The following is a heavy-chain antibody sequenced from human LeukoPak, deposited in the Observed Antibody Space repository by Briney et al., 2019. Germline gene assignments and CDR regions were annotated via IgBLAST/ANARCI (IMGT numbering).Heavy chain of an antibody. Sequence: SQTLTLTGTVFGSAINSDYYWSWFRQSPGKGLEWIAYIYHSGNTYYNPSLKRRFTMSVDTSTNRFSLRLSYVTAAGTAVYYCARRGPGYCSGGRCFGWLGSWGQGTLVTVSS. CDR1: GSAINSDYY. J-gene: IGHJ5*02. D-gene: IGHD2-15*01. V-gene: IGHV4-30-4*01. CDR2: IYHSGNT. CDR3: ARRGPGYCSGGRCFGWLGS.